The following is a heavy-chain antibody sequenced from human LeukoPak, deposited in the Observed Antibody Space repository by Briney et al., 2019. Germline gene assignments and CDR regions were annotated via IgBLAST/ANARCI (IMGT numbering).Heavy chain of an antibody. V-gene: IGHV1-2*02. J-gene: IGHJ3*02. CDR3: AREGTSRDAFDI. Sequence: ASVKVSCKASVYTFTGYYMHWVRQAPGQGLEWMGWINPNSGGTNYAQKFQGRVTMTRDTSISTAYMELSRLRSDDTAVYYCAREGTSRDAFDIWGQGTMVTVSS. CDR2: INPNSGGT. D-gene: IGHD1-14*01. CDR1: VYTFTGYY.